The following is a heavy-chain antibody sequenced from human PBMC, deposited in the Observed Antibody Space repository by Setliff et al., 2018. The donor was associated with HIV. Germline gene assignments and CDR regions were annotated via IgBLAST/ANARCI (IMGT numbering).Heavy chain of an antibody. CDR1: RGSISRYY. D-gene: IGHD1-1*01. J-gene: IGHJ4*02. CDR3: ARDLNWAFDY. CDR2: IYYTGTT. V-gene: IGHV4-59*12. Sequence: PSETLSLTCTVSRGSISRYYWSWIRQPPGKGLEWIGYIYYTGTTKYNPSLKSRVTISGDNAKNTLYLQMNSLTSEDTAVYYCARDLNWAFDYWGQGTLVTVSS.